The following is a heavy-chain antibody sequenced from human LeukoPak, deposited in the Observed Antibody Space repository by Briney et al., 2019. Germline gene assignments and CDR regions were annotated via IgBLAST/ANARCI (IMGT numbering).Heavy chain of an antibody. V-gene: IGHV3-23*01. CDR3: AKWGDYDVLTGYYDPDY. Sequence: DPGGSLRLSCAASGFTFSNYAMSWVRQAPGKGLEWVSAITGSGGGTYYADSVKGRFTISRDNSKNTLYLQMNSLRAEDTAVYYCAKWGDYDVLTGYYDPDYWGQETLVTVSS. D-gene: IGHD3-9*01. CDR1: GFTFSNYA. CDR2: ITGSGGGT. J-gene: IGHJ4*02.